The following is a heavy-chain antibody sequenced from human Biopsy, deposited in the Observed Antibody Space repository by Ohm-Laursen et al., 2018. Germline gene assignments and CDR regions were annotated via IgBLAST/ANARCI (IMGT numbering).Heavy chain of an antibody. V-gene: IGHV4-39*01. J-gene: IGHJ4*02. CDR3: ARHSLDDFWSGAHYYFDY. CDR2: VYYSGST. D-gene: IGHD3-3*01. Sequence: TLSLTCSVSGGSISSRNHYWGWLRQPPGKGLEWIGHVYYSGSTFYNSSLESRVTVSVDTSKNQFHLRLTSMSASDTAVYYCARHSLDDFWSGAHYYFDYWGLGTLVTVSS. CDR1: GGSISSRNHY.